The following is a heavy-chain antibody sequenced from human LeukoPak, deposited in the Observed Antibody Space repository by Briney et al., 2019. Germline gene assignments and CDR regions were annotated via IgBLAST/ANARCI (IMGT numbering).Heavy chain of an antibody. CDR2: ISSSSTYI. Sequence: PGGSLRLSCAASGFTFSSYSMNWVRQAPGKGLEWVSSISSSSTYIYFADSVKGRFTISRDNAKNSLYLQMNSLRAEDTAVYYCARDPYSGLFDYWGQGTLVTVSS. CDR3: ARDPYSGLFDY. CDR1: GFTFSSYS. V-gene: IGHV3-21*01. D-gene: IGHD4-11*01. J-gene: IGHJ4*02.